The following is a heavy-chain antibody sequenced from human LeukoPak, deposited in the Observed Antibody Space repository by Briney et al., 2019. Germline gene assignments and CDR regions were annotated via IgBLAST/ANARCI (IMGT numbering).Heavy chain of an antibody. CDR3: AKFWTSSPGYFVN. J-gene: IGHJ4*02. V-gene: IGHV3-21*04. D-gene: IGHD3/OR15-3a*01. CDR2: ISSFSSYI. CDR1: GFTFSNYN. Sequence: PGGSLRLSCAASGFTFSNYNMNWVRQDPGKGLEGVSSISSFSSYIYYADSVKGRFTISRDNSKNTLFLQMNSLRAEDTAIYYCAKFWTSSPGYFVNWGQGTLVTVSS.